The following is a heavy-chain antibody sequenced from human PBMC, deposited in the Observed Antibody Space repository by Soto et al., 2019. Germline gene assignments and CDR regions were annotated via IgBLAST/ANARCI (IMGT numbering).Heavy chain of an antibody. V-gene: IGHV3-30*18. CDR2: ISYDGSNK. J-gene: IGHJ4*02. D-gene: IGHD3-9*01. CDR3: AKAPPPYYDILTGFDY. CDR1: GFTFSSYG. Sequence: QVQLVESGGGVVQPGRSLRLSCAASGFTFSSYGMHWVRQAPGKGLEWVAVISYDGSNKYYADSVKGRFTISRDNSKNTLYLQMNSLRAEDTAVYYCAKAPPPYYDILTGFDYWGQGTLVTVSS.